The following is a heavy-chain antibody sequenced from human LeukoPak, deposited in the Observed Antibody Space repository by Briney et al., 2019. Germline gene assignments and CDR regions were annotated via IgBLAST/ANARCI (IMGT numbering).Heavy chain of an antibody. D-gene: IGHD6-19*01. V-gene: IGHV1-18*01. CDR2: ISAYNGNT. CDR3: ATRDSGWYGYTTLEYYFDY. Sequence: ASVKVSCKASGYTFTSYGISWVRQAPGQGLEWMGWISAYNGNTSYAQKLQGRVTMTTDTSTRTAYMELRSLRSDDTAVYYCATRDSGWYGYTTLEYYFDYWGQGTLVTVSS. J-gene: IGHJ4*02. CDR1: GYTFTSYG.